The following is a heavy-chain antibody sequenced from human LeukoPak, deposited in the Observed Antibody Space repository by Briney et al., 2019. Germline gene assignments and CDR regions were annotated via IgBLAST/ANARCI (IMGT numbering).Heavy chain of an antibody. V-gene: IGHV5-51*01. CDR3: ARLARTTIVVVHAFDI. CDR1: GYSFTNYW. CDR2: IYPADSDI. J-gene: IGHJ3*02. D-gene: IGHD3-22*01. Sequence: GESLKISCRGSGYSFTNYWIGWVRQMPGKGLEWMGIIYPADSDIRYSPSFQGQVTISADKSISTAYLQWSSLKASDTAMYYCARLARTTIVVVHAFDIWGQGTMVTVSS.